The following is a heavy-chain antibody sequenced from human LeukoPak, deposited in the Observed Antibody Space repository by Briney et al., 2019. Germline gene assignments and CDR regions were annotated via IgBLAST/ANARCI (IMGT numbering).Heavy chain of an antibody. V-gene: IGHV3-21*01. J-gene: IGHJ3*02. D-gene: IGHD1-26*01. CDR2: ISSSSSYI. Sequence: GGSLRLSCAASGFTFRRYSMNWVRQAPGMALLWVSSISSSSSYIYYADSVKGRFTISRDNAKNSLYLQMNSLRAEDTAVYYCARARSLSGTIMGAFDIWGQGTMVTVSS. CDR3: ARARSLSGTIMGAFDI. CDR1: GFTFRRYS.